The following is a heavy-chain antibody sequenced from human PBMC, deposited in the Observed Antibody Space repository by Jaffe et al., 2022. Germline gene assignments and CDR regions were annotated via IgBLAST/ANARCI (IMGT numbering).Heavy chain of an antibody. D-gene: IGHD3-10*01. CDR3: ARDLYNSGLDV. CDR1: GFTFSSYW. V-gene: IGHV3-74*01. Sequence: EVQLVQSGGGLVQPGGSLRLSCAASGFTFSSYWMHWVRQAPGKGPVWVSRISGDGSSPSYADSVKGRFTISRDNTKNTLYLQMNSLRAEDTAVYYCARDLYNSGLDVWGKGTTVTVSS. J-gene: IGHJ6*04. CDR2: ISGDGSSP.